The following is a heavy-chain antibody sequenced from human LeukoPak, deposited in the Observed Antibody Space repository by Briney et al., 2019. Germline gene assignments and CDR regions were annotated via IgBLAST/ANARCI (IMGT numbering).Heavy chain of an antibody. Sequence: ASVKVSCKASGGTFSSYAISWVRQAPGQGLEWMGGIIPILGTANYAQKFQGRVTITTDESTSTAYMELSSLRSEDTAVYYCARARPNYYDSSGYYYWGQGTLVTVSS. J-gene: IGHJ4*02. D-gene: IGHD3-22*01. CDR2: IIPILGTA. V-gene: IGHV1-69*05. CDR1: GGTFSSYA. CDR3: ARARPNYYDSSGYYY.